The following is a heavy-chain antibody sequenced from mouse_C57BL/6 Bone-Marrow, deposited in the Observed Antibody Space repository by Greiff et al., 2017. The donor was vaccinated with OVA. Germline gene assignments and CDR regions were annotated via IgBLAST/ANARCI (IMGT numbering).Heavy chain of an antibody. CDR3: ARYYGSSLYDFDY. Sequence: QVQLKQPGAELVMPGASVKLSCKASGYTFTSYWMPWVKQRPGQGLAWIGEIDPSDSYTNYNQKFKGKSTLTVDKSSSTAYMQLSSLTSEDSAVYYCARYYGSSLYDFDYWGQGTTLTVSS. D-gene: IGHD1-1*01. CDR2: IDPSDSYT. V-gene: IGHV1-69*01. CDR1: GYTFTSYW. J-gene: IGHJ2*01.